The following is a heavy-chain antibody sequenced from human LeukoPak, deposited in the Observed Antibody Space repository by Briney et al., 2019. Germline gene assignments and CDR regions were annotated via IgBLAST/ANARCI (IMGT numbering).Heavy chain of an antibody. CDR3: ARIAVAGIYAFDY. CDR1: GFTFSSYG. D-gene: IGHD6-13*01. Sequence: PGGSLRLSCAASGFTFSSYGMHWVRQAPGKGLEWVAVISYDGSNKYYAHSVKGRFTISRDNSKNTLYLQMNSLRAEDTAVYYCARIAVAGIYAFDYWGQGTLVTVSS. CDR2: ISYDGSNK. J-gene: IGHJ4*02. V-gene: IGHV3-30*03.